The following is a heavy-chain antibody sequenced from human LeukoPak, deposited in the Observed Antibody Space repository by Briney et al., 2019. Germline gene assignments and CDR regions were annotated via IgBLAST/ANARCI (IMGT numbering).Heavy chain of an antibody. D-gene: IGHD2-2*01. CDR2: IYSGGST. V-gene: IGHV3-53*01. Sequence: PGGSLRLSCAASGFTVSSNYMSWVRQAPGKGLEWVSVIYSGGSTYYADSVKGRFTISRDNSKNTLYLQMNSLRAEDTAVYYCAKGELLSVYYYYYYGMDVWGQGTTVTVSS. CDR3: AKGELLSVYYYYYYGMDV. CDR1: GFTVSSNY. J-gene: IGHJ6*02.